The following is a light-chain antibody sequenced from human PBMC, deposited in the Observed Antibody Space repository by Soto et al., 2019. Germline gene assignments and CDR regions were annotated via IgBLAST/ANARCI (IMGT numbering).Light chain of an antibody. CDR3: SSYTRSSTLNPV. V-gene: IGLV2-14*01. J-gene: IGLJ1*01. CDR2: DVS. Sequence: QSALTQPASVSGSPGQSITISCTGTSSDVGGYNYVSWYQQHPGKAPKLMIYDVSNRPSGVSNRFSGSKSGNTASLTISGLQAEDEADYYCSSYTRSSTLNPVFGPGTKLTVL. CDR1: SSDVGGYNY.